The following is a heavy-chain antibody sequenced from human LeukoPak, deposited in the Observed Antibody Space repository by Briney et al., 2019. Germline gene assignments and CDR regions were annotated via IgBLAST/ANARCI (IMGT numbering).Heavy chain of an antibody. CDR2: IYYSGST. D-gene: IGHD3-22*01. J-gene: IGHJ5*02. Sequence: SETLSLTCAVYGGSFSGYYWSWIRQPPGKGLEWIGYIYYSGSTNYNPSLKSRVTISVDTSKNQFSLKLSSVTAADTAVYYCARDGYYYDSSGSWFDPWGQGTLVTVSS. CDR3: ARDGYYYDSSGSWFDP. V-gene: IGHV4-59*01. CDR1: GGSFSGYY.